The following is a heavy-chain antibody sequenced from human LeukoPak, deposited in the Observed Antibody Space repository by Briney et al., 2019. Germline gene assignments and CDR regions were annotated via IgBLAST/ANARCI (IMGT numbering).Heavy chain of an antibody. J-gene: IGHJ6*02. CDR3: ARGPRAPYYGMDV. CDR2: VYTSGST. CDR1: GGSISSDDYY. Sequence: SETLSLTCTVSGGSISSDDYYWSWIRQPAGKGLEWIGRVYTSGSTNYNPSLRSRVTISVDTSKNQFSLKLSSVTAADTAVYYCARGPRAPYYGMDVWGQGTTVTVSS. V-gene: IGHV4-61*02.